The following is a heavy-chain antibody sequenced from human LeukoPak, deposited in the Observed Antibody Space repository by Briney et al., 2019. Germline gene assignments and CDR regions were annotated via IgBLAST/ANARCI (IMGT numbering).Heavy chain of an antibody. CDR1: GFAFSLFR. CDR2: INTTSSNV. J-gene: IGHJ6*02. D-gene: IGHD3-3*01. CDR3: ARDFDPHYDVSPSPTYYYGMDV. Sequence: GGSLRLSCAASGFAFSLFRMNWVRQAPGKGLQWVSSINTTSSNVYYADSVKGRFTISRDNAKNLVYLEMNSLRAEDTAVYYCARDFDPHYDVSPSPTYYYGMDVWGQGTTVTVSS. V-gene: IGHV3-21*06.